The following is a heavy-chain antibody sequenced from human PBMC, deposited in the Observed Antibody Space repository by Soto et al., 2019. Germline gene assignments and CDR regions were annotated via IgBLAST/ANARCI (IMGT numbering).Heavy chain of an antibody. D-gene: IGHD3-10*01. CDR2: ISGSGGST. CDR3: AKFGSMVRGVINDY. V-gene: IGHV3-23*01. J-gene: IGHJ4*02. Sequence: EVQLLESGGGLVQPGGSLRLSCAASGFTFSSYAMSWVRQAPGKGLAWVSAISGSGGSTYYADSVKGRFTISRDNSKNTLYLQMNSLRAEDTAVYYCAKFGSMVRGVINDYWGQGTLVTVSS. CDR1: GFTFSSYA.